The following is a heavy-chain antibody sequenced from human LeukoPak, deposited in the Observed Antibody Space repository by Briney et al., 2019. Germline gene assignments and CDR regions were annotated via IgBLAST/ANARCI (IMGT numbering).Heavy chain of an antibody. CDR3: ARHRITMVRGDDAFDI. V-gene: IGHV3-30*03. CDR2: ISDDGSNI. J-gene: IGHJ3*02. D-gene: IGHD3-10*01. CDR1: GFTFSNFG. Sequence: GGSLRLSCAASGFTFSNFGMHWVRQAPGKGLEWVAVISDDGSNIHYADSVKGRFTISRDNFRNTLFLQTSSLRGEDTAVYYCARHRITMVRGDDAFDIWGQGTMVTVSS.